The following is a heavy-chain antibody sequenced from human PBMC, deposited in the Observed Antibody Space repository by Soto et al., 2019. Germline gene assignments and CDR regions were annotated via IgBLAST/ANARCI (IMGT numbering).Heavy chain of an antibody. D-gene: IGHD6-19*01. CDR2: INTLSSAI. Sequence: QEHLMESGGXLVKPGGSLRLSCAGSGFIFSDYYITWIRRAPGKGLEWVSYINTLSSAIYYADSVKGRFTISRDNAKNSVYLQMNSLRAEDTAVYYCARRLQWQLRPLDSWGRGTLVTVSS. J-gene: IGHJ4*02. CDR1: GFIFSDYY. V-gene: IGHV3-11*01. CDR3: ARRLQWQLRPLDS.